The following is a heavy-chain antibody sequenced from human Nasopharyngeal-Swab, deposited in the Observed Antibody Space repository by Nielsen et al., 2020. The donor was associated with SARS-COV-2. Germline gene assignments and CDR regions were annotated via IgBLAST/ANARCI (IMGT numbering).Heavy chain of an antibody. CDR2: INHSGST. J-gene: IGHJ3*02. CDR3: ARVGVGYCSSTSCHYAFDI. V-gene: IGHV4-39*07. Sequence: SETLSLTCTVSGGSISSSSYYWGWIRQPPGKGLEWIGEINHSGSTNYNPSLKSRVTISVDTSKNQFSLKLRSVTAADTAVYYCARVGVGYCSSTSCHYAFDIWDQGTMVTVSS. D-gene: IGHD2-2*01. CDR1: GGSISSSSYY.